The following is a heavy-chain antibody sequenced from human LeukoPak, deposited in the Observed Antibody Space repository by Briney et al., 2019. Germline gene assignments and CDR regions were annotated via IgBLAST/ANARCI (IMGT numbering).Heavy chain of an antibody. J-gene: IGHJ5*02. CDR3: ARVSCGSTSCWYRTNNWFDP. V-gene: IGHV3-30*01. Sequence: GRSLRLSCAASGLTFSSYAMHWVRQAPGKGLEWVAVISYDGSNKYYADSVKGRFTISRDNSKNTLYLQMNSLRAEDTAVYYCARVSCGSTSCWYRTNNWFDPWGQGTLVTVSS. CDR1: GLTFSSYA. D-gene: IGHD2-2*01. CDR2: ISYDGSNK.